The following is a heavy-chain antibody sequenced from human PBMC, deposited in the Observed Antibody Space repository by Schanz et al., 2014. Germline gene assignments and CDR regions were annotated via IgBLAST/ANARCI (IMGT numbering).Heavy chain of an antibody. CDR3: AKHVRSLTGNDY. Sequence: EAQLLESGGGLVQPGGSLRLSCAASGFNFKAYAMSWVRQAPGKGLEWVSGLSASGGHTYYADSGKGRFTISRDNSKNTLYLQVNSLRAEDTAVYYCAKHVRSLTGNDYWGQGTLVTVSS. CDR1: GFNFKAYA. D-gene: IGHD3-9*01. CDR2: LSASGGHT. V-gene: IGHV3-23*01. J-gene: IGHJ4*02.